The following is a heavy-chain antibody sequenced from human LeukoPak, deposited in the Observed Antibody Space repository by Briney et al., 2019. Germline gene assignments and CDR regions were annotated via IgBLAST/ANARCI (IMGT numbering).Heavy chain of an antibody. J-gene: IGHJ4*02. CDR1: GGSISSYY. D-gene: IGHD4-11*01. Sequence: PSETLSLTCTVSGGSISSYYWSWIRQPAGKGLEWIGRIYTSGSTNYNPSLKSRVTISVDTSKDQFSLKLSSVTAADTAVYYCAAYRLPDSFDYWGQGTLVTVSS. CDR2: IYTSGST. CDR3: AAYRLPDSFDY. V-gene: IGHV4-4*07.